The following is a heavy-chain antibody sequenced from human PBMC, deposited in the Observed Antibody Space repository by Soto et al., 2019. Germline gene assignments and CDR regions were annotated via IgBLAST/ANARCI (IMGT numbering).Heavy chain of an antibody. D-gene: IGHD3-22*01. J-gene: IGHJ4*02. V-gene: IGHV4-31*03. CDR3: ATQPGDSSGYYHYYFDY. CDR1: GGSISSGGYY. Sequence: PSETLSLTCTVSGGSISSGGYYWSWIRQHPGKGLEWIGYIYYSGSTYYNPSLKSRVTISVDTSKNQSSLKLSSVTAADTAVFYCATQPGDSSGYYHYYFDYWGQGTLVTVSS. CDR2: IYYSGST.